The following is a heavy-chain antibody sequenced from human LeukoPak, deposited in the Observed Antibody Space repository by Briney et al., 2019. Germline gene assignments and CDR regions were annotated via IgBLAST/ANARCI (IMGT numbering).Heavy chain of an antibody. Sequence: GGSLRLSCAASGFTSSSYWMSWVRQAPGKGLEWVANIKKDGSEKYYVDSVKGRFTISRDNAKNSLYLQMNSLRGGDTAVYYCARGLYSSTTYYFDYWGQGTLVTVSS. J-gene: IGHJ4*02. CDR1: GFTSSSYW. D-gene: IGHD6-13*01. CDR2: IKKDGSEK. V-gene: IGHV3-7*03. CDR3: ARGLYSSTTYYFDY.